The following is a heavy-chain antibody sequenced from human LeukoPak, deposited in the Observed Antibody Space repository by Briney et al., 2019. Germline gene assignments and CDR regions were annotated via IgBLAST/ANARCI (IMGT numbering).Heavy chain of an antibody. CDR1: GYTFTTYW. V-gene: IGHV5-51*01. Sequence: GESLKISCKGSGYTFTTYWIGWVRQMPGKGLEWIGLRNPADSDTRYSPSFQGQVTISVDKSISTAYLEWSSLKASDTAMDYCARHVSSSRVAYDVWGQGTMVTVSS. CDR2: RNPADSDT. CDR3: ARHVSSSRVAYDV. J-gene: IGHJ3*01. D-gene: IGHD2-2*01.